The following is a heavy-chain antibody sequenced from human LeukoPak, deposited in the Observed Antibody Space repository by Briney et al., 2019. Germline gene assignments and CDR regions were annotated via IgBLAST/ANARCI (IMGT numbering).Heavy chain of an antibody. CDR3: ARGGQLWPRDDY. V-gene: IGHV4-30-4*01. Sequence: PSETLSLTCTVSGGSISSGDSSWSWIRQPPGKGLEWIGYIYSSGDTYYNPSLKSRVTISVDTSKNQFSLRLSSVTAADTAVYYCARGGQLWPRDDYWGQGTLVTVSS. D-gene: IGHD3-16*01. CDR2: IYSSGDT. CDR1: GGSISSGDSS. J-gene: IGHJ4*02.